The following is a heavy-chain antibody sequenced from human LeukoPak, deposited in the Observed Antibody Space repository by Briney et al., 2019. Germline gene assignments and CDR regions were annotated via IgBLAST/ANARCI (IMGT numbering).Heavy chain of an antibody. CDR3: AKDRGGFVTAYFDY. CDR2: ISWNSGSI. D-gene: IGHD2-21*02. V-gene: IGHV3-9*01. Sequence: GGSLRLSCAASGFTFDDYAMHWVRQAPGKGLEWVSGISWNSGSIGYADSVKGRFTISRDNAKNSLYLQMNSLRAEDTALYYCAKDRGGFVTAYFDYWGQGTLVTVSS. J-gene: IGHJ4*02. CDR1: GFTFDDYA.